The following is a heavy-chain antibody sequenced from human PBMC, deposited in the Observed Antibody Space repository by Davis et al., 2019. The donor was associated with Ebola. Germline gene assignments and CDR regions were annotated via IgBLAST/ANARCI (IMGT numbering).Heavy chain of an antibody. V-gene: IGHV4-61*01. CDR1: GGSVNSGSYY. CDR2: VYYSGTT. J-gene: IGHJ3*02. Sequence: SETLSLTCTVSGGSVNSGSYYWTWIRQPPGKGLEWIGNVYYSGTTTYNPSLKSPVTISIDTSENQFSLNLISVTAADTAVYYCARDYWAIEAAFDIWGQGKMVTVSS. D-gene: IGHD2-8*02. CDR3: ARDYWAIEAAFDI.